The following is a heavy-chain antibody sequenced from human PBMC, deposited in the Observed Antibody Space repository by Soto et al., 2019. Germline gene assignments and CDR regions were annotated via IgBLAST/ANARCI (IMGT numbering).Heavy chain of an antibody. J-gene: IGHJ5*02. CDR3: ARHIVAYCGGDCYSGWFDP. CDR1: GGSISSSSYY. Sequence: VLPSEALSLTCTVSGGSISSSSYYWGWIRQPPGKGLEWIGSIYYSGSTYYNPSLKSRVTISVDTSKNQFSLKLSSVTAADTAGYYCARHIVAYCGGDCYSGWFDPWGQGTLVTVSS. V-gene: IGHV4-39*01. CDR2: IYYSGST. D-gene: IGHD2-21*02.